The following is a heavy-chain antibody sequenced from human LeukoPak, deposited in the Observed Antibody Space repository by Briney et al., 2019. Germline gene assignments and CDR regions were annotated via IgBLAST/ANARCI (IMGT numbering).Heavy chain of an antibody. V-gene: IGHV1-69*13. CDR1: GGTFSSYA. CDR3: ARSEGGNSELYYFDY. CDR2: IIPIFGTA. J-gene: IGHJ4*02. D-gene: IGHD4-23*01. Sequence: SVKVSFTASGGTFSSYAISWVRQAPGQGLEWMGGIIPIFGTANYAQKFQGRVTITADESTGTAYMELSSLRSEDTAVYYCARSEGGNSELYYFDYWGQGTLVTVSS.